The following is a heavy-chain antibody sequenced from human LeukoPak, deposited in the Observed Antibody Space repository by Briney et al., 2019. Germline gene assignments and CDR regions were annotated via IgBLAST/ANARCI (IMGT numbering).Heavy chain of an antibody. D-gene: IGHD6-19*01. CDR1: GFTFTNYA. J-gene: IGHJ4*02. CDR3: AKLSYSSGYY. CDR2: TVGSRPDT. V-gene: IGHV3-23*01. Sequence: PGGSLRLSCAASGFTFTNYAMSWVRQTPGKGLEWVAATVGSRPDTYHADSVKGRFTVSRDNSRNTLYLQMNSLRAEDAAIYYCAKLSYSSGYYWGQGTLVTVSS.